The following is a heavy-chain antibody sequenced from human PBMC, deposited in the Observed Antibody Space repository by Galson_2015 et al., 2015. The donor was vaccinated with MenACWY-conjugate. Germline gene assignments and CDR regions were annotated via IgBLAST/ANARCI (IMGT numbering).Heavy chain of an antibody. D-gene: IGHD3-22*01. V-gene: IGHV4-39*01. CDR1: GGSIYNIDYW. J-gene: IGHJ5*02. CDR2: IHYSRTT. Sequence: TLSLTCTVSGGSIYNIDYWWAWIRQPPGKGLEWIGSIHYSRTTHYNPSLESRVTMSVDTSRNQFSLKLRSVTAADTAVYYCARLPRGITFIVVAPWGQGTLVTVSS. CDR3: ARLPRGITFIVVAP.